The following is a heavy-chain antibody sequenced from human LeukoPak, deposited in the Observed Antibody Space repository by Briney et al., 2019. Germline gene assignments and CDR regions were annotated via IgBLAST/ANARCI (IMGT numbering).Heavy chain of an antibody. CDR2: IYYSGST. CDR1: GGSISSGGYY. D-gene: IGHD3-16*02. Sequence: PSETLSLTCTVSGGSISSGGYYWSWIRQHPGKGLEWIGYIYYSGSTYYNPSLKSRVTISVDTSKNQFSLKLSSVTAADTAVYYCARAQEGSYPNIEFDYWGQGTLVTVSS. CDR3: ARAQEGSYPNIEFDY. J-gene: IGHJ4*02. V-gene: IGHV4-31*03.